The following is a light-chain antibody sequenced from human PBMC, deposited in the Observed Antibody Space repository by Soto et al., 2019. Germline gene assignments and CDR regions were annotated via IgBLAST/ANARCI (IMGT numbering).Light chain of an antibody. CDR3: SSYSSSSTLFV. CDR1: SSDVGAYKY. Sequence: VLAQPASVSGSPGQSITISCTGTSSDVGAYKYVSWYQQHPGKAPKVMIYEVSNRPSGVSNRFSGSKPGNTASLTISGLQAEDEADYFCSSYSSSSTLFVFGTGTKVTVL. J-gene: IGLJ1*01. V-gene: IGLV2-14*01. CDR2: EVS.